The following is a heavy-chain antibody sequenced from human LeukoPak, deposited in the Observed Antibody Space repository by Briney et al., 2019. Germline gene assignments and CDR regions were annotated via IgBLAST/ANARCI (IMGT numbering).Heavy chain of an antibody. CDR2: IIPIFGTA. CDR1: GGTFSSYA. CDR3: ARVNGIAAAIGWFDP. V-gene: IGHV1-69*05. J-gene: IGHJ5*02. D-gene: IGHD6-13*01. Sequence: EASVKVSCKASGGTFSSYAISWVRQAPGQGLEWMGGIIPIFGTANYAQKFQGRVTITTDESTSTAYMELSSLRSEDTAVYYCARVNGIAAAIGWFDPWGQGTLVTVSS.